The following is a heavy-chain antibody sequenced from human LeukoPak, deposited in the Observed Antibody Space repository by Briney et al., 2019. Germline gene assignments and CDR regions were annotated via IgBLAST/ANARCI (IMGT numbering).Heavy chain of an antibody. J-gene: IGHJ4*02. Sequence: GGSLRLSCAASGFTFDDYAMHWVRQAPGKGLEWVSGISWNSGSIGYADSVKGRFTISRDNAKNSLYLQMNSLRAEDTAVYYCAKRGSYSYGYTVEVYWGQGTLVTVSS. D-gene: IGHD5-18*01. V-gene: IGHV3-9*01. CDR2: ISWNSGSI. CDR3: AKRGSYSYGYTVEVY. CDR1: GFTFDDYA.